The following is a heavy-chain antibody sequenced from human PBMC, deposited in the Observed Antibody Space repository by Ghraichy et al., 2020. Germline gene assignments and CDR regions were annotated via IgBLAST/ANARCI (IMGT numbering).Heavy chain of an antibody. CDR2: IWYDGSNK. CDR1: GFSFRENA. CDR3: ARGALSARPDV. J-gene: IGHJ3*01. Sequence: GGSLRLSCEASGFSFRENAMHWVRRAPGKGLEWVAIIWYDGSNKYYADSMKGRFTISRDNSKDTLYLQMNSLRVEDTAVYYCARGALSARPDVWGQGTMVTVSS. V-gene: IGHV3-33*01. D-gene: IGHD6-6*01.